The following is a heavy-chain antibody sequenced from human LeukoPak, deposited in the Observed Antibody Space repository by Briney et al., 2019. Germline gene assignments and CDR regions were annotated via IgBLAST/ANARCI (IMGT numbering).Heavy chain of an antibody. CDR3: VSFYETY. Sequence: GGSLRLSCAASGSYWMHWVRKAPGKGLVWVSHINSDGSWTSYADSVKGRFTISKDNAKNTVYLQMNNLRAEDTAVYYCVSFYETYWGRGTLVTVSS. J-gene: IGHJ4*02. CDR1: GSYW. V-gene: IGHV3-74*01. CDR2: INSDGSWT. D-gene: IGHD2/OR15-2a*01.